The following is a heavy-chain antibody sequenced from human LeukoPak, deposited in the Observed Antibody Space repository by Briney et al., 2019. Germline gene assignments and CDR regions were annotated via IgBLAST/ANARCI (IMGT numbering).Heavy chain of an antibody. J-gene: IGHJ4*02. Sequence: GGSLRLSCAASGFSFSTFGMHWVRQAPGKGLEWVAFIGHDGSKIYYADSVQGRFTISRDNSKNTLYLEMNSLSGEDTALYYCAKDHVTWGNRYFDHWGQGTLGTVSS. CDR2: IGHDGSKI. CDR1: GFSFSTFG. CDR3: AKDHVTWGNRYFDH. V-gene: IGHV3-30*02. D-gene: IGHD3-16*01.